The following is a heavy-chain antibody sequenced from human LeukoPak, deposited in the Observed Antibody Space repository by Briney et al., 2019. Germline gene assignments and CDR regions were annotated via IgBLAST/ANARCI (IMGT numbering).Heavy chain of an antibody. CDR1: GGSFSGYY. Sequence: PSETLSPTCAVYGGSFSGYYWSWIRQPPGKGLEWIGEIDHSGSTNYNPSLKSRVTISVDASKNQFSLKLSPVTAADTAVYYCAPYCSSTSCPPAGDYWGQGTLVTVSP. CDR3: APYCSSTSCPPAGDY. J-gene: IGHJ4*02. V-gene: IGHV4-34*01. D-gene: IGHD2-2*01. CDR2: IDHSGST.